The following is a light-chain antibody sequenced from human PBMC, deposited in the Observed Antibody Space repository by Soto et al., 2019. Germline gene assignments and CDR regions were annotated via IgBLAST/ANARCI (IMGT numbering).Light chain of an antibody. CDR3: QQYGSAPWT. CDR1: QSVNNNY. CDR2: AAS. V-gene: IGKV3-20*01. Sequence: EIVLTQSPGTLPLSPGKRATLSCRASQSVNNNYLAWYQQKPGQSPRLLIYAASTRARGIPDRFGGSGSGTDFTLNVSRLEPEDFAMYYCQQYGSAPWTFDQGTKVEI. J-gene: IGKJ1*01.